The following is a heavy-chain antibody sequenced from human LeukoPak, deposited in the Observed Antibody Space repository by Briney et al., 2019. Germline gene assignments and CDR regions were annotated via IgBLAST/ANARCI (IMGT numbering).Heavy chain of an antibody. V-gene: IGHV3-30-3*01. CDR3: AREGALTTGTTYFDY. CDR1: GFTFSSYA. CDR2: ISYDGSNK. J-gene: IGHJ4*02. D-gene: IGHD1-1*01. Sequence: PGGALRLSCAASGFTFSSYAMHWVRQAPGKGLEGVAVISYDGSNKYYADSVKGRFTISRDNSKNTLYLQMNSLRAEDTAVYYCAREGALTTGTTYFDYWGQGTLVTVSS.